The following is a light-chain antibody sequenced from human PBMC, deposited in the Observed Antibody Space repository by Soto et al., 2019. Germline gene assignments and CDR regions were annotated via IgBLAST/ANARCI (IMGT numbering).Light chain of an antibody. Sequence: QSALTQPASVSGSPGQSITISCTGTNGDVGSYDLVSWYQRYPGEAPKLIIYEVNKRPSGISSRFSGSKSGNTASLTISGLQAEDEAEYDCCSYAGSNSLIFGGGTKLTVL. CDR1: NGDVGSYDL. CDR3: CSYAGSNSLI. J-gene: IGLJ2*01. CDR2: EVN. V-gene: IGLV2-23*02.